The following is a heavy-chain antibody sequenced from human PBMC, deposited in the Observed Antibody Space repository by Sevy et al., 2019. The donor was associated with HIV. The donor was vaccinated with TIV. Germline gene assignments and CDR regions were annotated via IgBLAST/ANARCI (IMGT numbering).Heavy chain of an antibody. Sequence: ASVKVSCKVSGYTLTELSMHWVRQAPGKGLEWMGGFDPEDGETIYAQKFQGRVTMTEDTSTDTAYMELSSLRSEDTAVYYCATGRETSIAAAGGYYYGIDVWGQGTTVTVSS. D-gene: IGHD6-13*01. CDR2: FDPEDGET. V-gene: IGHV1-24*01. J-gene: IGHJ6*02. CDR3: ATGRETSIAAAGGYYYGIDV. CDR1: GYTLTELS.